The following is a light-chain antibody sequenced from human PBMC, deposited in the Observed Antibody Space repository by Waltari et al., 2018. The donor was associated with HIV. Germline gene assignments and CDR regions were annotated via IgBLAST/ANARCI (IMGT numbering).Light chain of an antibody. CDR3: QQSYSTPWT. Sequence: DIQMTQSPSSLSASVGDRVIITCRASQSISNYLNWYQQKPGKAPKLLIYAASSLQSGVPSRFSGSGSGTDFTLTISSLQPEDFATYYCQQSYSTPWTFDQGTKVEIK. CDR1: QSISNY. J-gene: IGKJ1*01. CDR2: AAS. V-gene: IGKV1-39*01.